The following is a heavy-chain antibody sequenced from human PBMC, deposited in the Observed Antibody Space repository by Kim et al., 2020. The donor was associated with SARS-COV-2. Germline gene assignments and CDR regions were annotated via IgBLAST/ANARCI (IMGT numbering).Heavy chain of an antibody. CDR3: TTDRGQQLAPEWFDP. D-gene: IGHD6-13*01. V-gene: IGHV3-15*01. Sequence: APVKVRFTISRDDSKNTLYLQMNSLKTEDTAVYYCTTDRGQQLAPEWFDPWGQGTLVTVSS. J-gene: IGHJ5*02.